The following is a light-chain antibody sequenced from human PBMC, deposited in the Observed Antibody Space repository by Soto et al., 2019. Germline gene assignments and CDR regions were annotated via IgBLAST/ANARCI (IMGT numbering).Light chain of an antibody. CDR1: SSDVGSYNL. CDR3: CSYAGSSTLYV. J-gene: IGLJ1*01. CDR2: EGS. Sequence: QSALTQPASVSASPGQSITISCTGTSSDVGSYNLVSWYQQHPGKAPKLMIYEGSKRPSGVSNRFSGSKSGNTASLTISGLQAEDEADYYCCSYAGSSTLYVFGTGTKVTVL. V-gene: IGLV2-23*01.